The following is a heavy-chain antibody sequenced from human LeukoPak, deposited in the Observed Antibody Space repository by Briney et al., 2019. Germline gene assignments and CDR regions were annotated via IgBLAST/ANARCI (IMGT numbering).Heavy chain of an antibody. CDR1: GFTFSSYG. J-gene: IGHJ4*02. D-gene: IGHD3-9*01. V-gene: IGHV3-30*18. CDR3: ANSEPYYDILTGRFDY. CDR2: ISYDGSNK. Sequence: SGTSLRLSCAASGFTFSSYGMHWVRQAPGKGLEWVAVISYDGSNKYYADSVKGRFTISRDNSKNTLYLQMNSLRAEDTAVYYCANSEPYYDILTGRFDYWGQGTLVTVSS.